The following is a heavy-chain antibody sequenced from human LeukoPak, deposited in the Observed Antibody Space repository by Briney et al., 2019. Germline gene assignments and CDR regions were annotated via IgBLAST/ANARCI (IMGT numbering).Heavy chain of an antibody. CDR2: IYYSGST. Sequence: PSETLSLTCTVSGGSISSSSYYWGWIRQPPGKGLEWIGSIYYSGSTYYNPSLKSRVTISVDTSKNQFSLKLSSVTAADTAVYYCARQHHYYGSSPFDYWGQGTLVTVSS. V-gene: IGHV4-39*01. J-gene: IGHJ4*02. CDR1: GGSISSSSYY. CDR3: ARQHHYYGSSPFDY. D-gene: IGHD3-10*01.